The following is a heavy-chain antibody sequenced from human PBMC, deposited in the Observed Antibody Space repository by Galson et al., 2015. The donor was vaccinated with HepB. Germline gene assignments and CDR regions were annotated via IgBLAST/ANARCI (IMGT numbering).Heavy chain of an antibody. J-gene: IGHJ4*02. Sequence: SLRLSCAASGFIFSFYAIHWVRQAPGKGLEWVSVISYDGSTKFYADSVRGRFTISRDNSQNTVYLQMSSLRVDDTAVYYCAKVVAGVGSTGDDYWGQGTLVTVSS. CDR2: ISYDGSTK. CDR1: GFIFSFYA. V-gene: IGHV3-30*04. CDR3: AKVVAGVGSTGDDY. D-gene: IGHD1-26*01.